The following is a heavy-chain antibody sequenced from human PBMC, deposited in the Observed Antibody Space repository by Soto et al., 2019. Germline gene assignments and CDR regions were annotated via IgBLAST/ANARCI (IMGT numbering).Heavy chain of an antibody. Sequence: QVQLVESGGGVVQPGRSLRLSCAASGFTFMTYGMHWVRQAPGKGLEWVAVIWYDGSNKYYADSVKGRFTISRDNSKNTLYLQMKSLRAEDTAVYYCARVPSVTQYYVDHWGQGTLVTVSS. D-gene: IGHD4-17*01. CDR1: GFTFMTYG. CDR2: IWYDGSNK. V-gene: IGHV3-33*01. CDR3: ARVPSVTQYYVDH. J-gene: IGHJ4*02.